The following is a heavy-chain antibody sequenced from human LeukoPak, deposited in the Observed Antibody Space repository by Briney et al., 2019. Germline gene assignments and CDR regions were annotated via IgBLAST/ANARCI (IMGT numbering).Heavy chain of an antibody. CDR3: AKDLQQLCLDY. D-gene: IGHD6-13*01. V-gene: IGHV3-30*18. J-gene: IGHJ4*02. Sequence: GRSLRLSCSASGFTFSNYGMDWVRQGPGQGLEWVAVISYDGSNKYYADSVKGRFTISRDNYKNTLYLQMNSLRAEDTAVYYCAKDLQQLCLDYWGQGTLVTVSS. CDR2: ISYDGSNK. CDR1: GFTFSNYG.